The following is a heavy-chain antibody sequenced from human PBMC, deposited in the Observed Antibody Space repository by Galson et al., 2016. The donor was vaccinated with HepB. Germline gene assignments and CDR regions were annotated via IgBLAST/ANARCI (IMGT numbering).Heavy chain of an antibody. J-gene: IGHJ4*02. Sequence: SLRLSCAASGFTFSTYTMSWVRQAPGKGLEWVSGTDGRGGSTYYTDSVKGRFTVSGDNSKNTMYLQMNSLKAEDTAIYYCAKDRYWNRDFDYWGQGTLVTVSS. CDR1: GFTFSTYT. CDR3: AKDRYWNRDFDY. CDR2: TDGRGGST. D-gene: IGHD1-1*01. V-gene: IGHV3-23*01.